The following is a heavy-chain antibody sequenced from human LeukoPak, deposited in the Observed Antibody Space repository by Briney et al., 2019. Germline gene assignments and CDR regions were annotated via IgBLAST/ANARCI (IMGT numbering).Heavy chain of an antibody. D-gene: IGHD5-12*01. J-gene: IGHJ4*02. Sequence: GLEWIGSFYYGGNTYYNPSLKSRVTISVDTSKNQFSLKLSSVTAADTAVYYCGVGSGYDEYWGQGTLVTVSS. CDR2: FYYGGNT. V-gene: IGHV4-39*07. CDR3: GVGSGYDEY.